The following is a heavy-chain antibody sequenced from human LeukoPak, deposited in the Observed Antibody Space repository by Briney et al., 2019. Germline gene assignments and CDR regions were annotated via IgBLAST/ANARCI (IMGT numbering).Heavy chain of an antibody. J-gene: IGHJ4*02. CDR1: GYTFTGYY. Sequence: ASVRVSCKASGYTFTGYYLHWVRQAPGQGLEGMGWINPNMGVTNDAQKFQGRVSMTSDTSISTAYMDLSRLNFDDTAVYYCAKVGHPTDIVLVPAAHSDLGTFDHWGQGTLVTVSS. CDR3: AKVGHPTDIVLVPAAHSDLGTFDH. CDR2: INPNMGVT. V-gene: IGHV1-2*02. D-gene: IGHD2-8*02.